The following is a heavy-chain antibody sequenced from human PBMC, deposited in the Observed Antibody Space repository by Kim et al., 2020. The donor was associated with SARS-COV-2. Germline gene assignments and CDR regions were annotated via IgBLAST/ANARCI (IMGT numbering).Heavy chain of an antibody. J-gene: IGHJ4*02. D-gene: IGHD6-13*01. CDR3: ARGGWEQQLDY. Sequence: TNYDPSLKSRVTISVATSKHQLTLRLSSVAAADTAVYYCARGGWEQQLDYWGQGTLVTVSS. CDR2: T. V-gene: IGHV4-34*01.